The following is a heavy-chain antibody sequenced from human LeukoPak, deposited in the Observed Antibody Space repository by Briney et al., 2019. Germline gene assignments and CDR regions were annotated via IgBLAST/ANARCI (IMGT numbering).Heavy chain of an antibody. CDR1: GFTFSSYG. CDR2: IWYDGSNK. CDR3: ARDADVLRYFDWHFDY. V-gene: IGHV3-33*01. J-gene: IGHJ4*02. Sequence: GGSLRLSCAASGFTFSSYGMRWVRQAPGKGLEWVAVIWYDGSNKYYADSVKGRFTISRDNSKNTLYLQMNSLRAEDTAVYYCARDADVLRYFDWHFDYWGQGTLVTVSS. D-gene: IGHD3-9*01.